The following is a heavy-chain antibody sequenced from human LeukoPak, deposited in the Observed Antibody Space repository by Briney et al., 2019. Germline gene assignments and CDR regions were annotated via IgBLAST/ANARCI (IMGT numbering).Heavy chain of an antibody. Sequence: GGFLRLSCAASRFTLSTYWMSWVRQAPGKGLEWVAHIKQDGSQEYYVDSVKGRFTISRDSAKNSLYLQMNSLRAEDTAVYYCARGVPYDSWSGPHYSDYWGQGTLVTVSS. CDR1: RFTLSTYW. CDR2: IKQDGSQE. J-gene: IGHJ4*02. D-gene: IGHD3-3*01. CDR3: ARGVPYDSWSGPHYSDY. V-gene: IGHV3-7*01.